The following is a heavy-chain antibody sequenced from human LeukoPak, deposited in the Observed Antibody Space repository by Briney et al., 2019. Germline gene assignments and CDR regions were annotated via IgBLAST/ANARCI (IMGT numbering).Heavy chain of an antibody. CDR3: ARDQGDSSGYQDY. CDR2: ISSSGSTI. CDR1: GFTFSDYY. Sequence: GGSLRLSCAASGFTFSDYYMSWIRPAPGKGLEWVSYISSSGSTIYYADSVRGRFTISRDNAKNSLYLQKNSLRAQDTAVYYCARDQGDSSGYQDYWGQGTLVTVSS. J-gene: IGHJ4*02. V-gene: IGHV3-11*01. D-gene: IGHD3-22*01.